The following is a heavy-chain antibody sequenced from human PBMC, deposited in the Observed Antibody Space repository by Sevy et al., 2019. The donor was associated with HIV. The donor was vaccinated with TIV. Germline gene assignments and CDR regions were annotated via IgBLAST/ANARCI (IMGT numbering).Heavy chain of an antibody. Sequence: GGSLRLSCAASGLTFSNYAMTWVRQAPGKGLEWVSAITGNGGSTYYADSVKGRFTISRDNALNTMYLQMNSLRAEDTAIYYCAKDRTNVVFPVLESWGQGTLVTVSS. CDR3: AKDRTNVVFPVLES. CDR2: ITGNGGST. V-gene: IGHV3-23*01. J-gene: IGHJ4*02. D-gene: IGHD2-8*01. CDR1: GLTFSNYA.